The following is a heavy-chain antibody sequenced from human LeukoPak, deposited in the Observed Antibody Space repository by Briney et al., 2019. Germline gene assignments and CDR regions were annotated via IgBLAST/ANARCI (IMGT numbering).Heavy chain of an antibody. Sequence: VASVKVSCKASGYTFTSYGISWVRQATGQGLEWMGWMNPNSGNTGYAQKFQGRVTMTRNTSISTAYMELSSLRSEDTAVYYCARAGGYSFHAFDIWGQGTMVTVSS. CDR2: MNPNSGNT. V-gene: IGHV1-8*02. CDR1: GYTFTSYG. CDR3: ARAGGYSFHAFDI. D-gene: IGHD5-18*01. J-gene: IGHJ3*02.